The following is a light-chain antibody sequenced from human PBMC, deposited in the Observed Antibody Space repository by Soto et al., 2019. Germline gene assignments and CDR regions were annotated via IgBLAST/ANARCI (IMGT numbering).Light chain of an antibody. Sequence: EILMTQSPATLSVSPGERATLSCRASQSVSSNLAWYQQKPGQAPRLLIYGASTRATGIAARFSGSGSGTEFTLTISGLQSEDIAVYYCQQYNNWPPGTFGQGTKVDIK. CDR3: QQYNNWPPGT. CDR1: QSVSSN. CDR2: GAS. J-gene: IGKJ1*01. V-gene: IGKV3-15*01.